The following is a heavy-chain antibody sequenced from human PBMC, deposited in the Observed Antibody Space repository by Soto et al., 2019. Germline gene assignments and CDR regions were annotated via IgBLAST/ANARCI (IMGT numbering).Heavy chain of an antibody. CDR1: GVSIISGDYY. V-gene: IGHV4-30-4*01. J-gene: IGHJ1*01. CDR2: IYYSGIT. CDR3: ARGEHLYYDSTGEYFQH. D-gene: IGHD3-22*01. Sequence: PSETLSLTCTVSGVSIISGDYYWSWIRQPPGKGLEWIGFIYYSGITYYNPSLKSRVTISVDTSKNQFSLKLSSVTAADTAVYYCARGEHLYYDSTGEYFQHWGQGTLVTVSS.